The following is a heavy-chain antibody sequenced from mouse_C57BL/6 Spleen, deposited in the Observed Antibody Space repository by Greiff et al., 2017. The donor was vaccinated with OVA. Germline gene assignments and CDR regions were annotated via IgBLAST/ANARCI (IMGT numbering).Heavy chain of an antibody. CDR3: VRHNYDGNYFDY. Sequence: EVKLVESGGGLVQPKGSLKLSCAASGFSFNTYAMNWVRQAPGKGLEWVARIRSKSNNYATYYADSVKDRFTISRDDSESMLYLQMNNLKTEDTAMYYCVRHNYDGNYFDYWGQGTTLTVSS. J-gene: IGHJ2*01. V-gene: IGHV10-1*01. CDR1: GFSFNTYA. D-gene: IGHD2-4*01. CDR2: IRSKSNNYAT.